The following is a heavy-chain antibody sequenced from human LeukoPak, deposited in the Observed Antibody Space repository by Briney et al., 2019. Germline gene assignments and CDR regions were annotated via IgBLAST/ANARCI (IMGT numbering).Heavy chain of an antibody. CDR2: ISSSSSTI. V-gene: IGHV3-48*02. CDR1: VITFSSYC. J-gene: IGHJ3*02. Sequence: GACLRLSWAASVITFSSYCVNWVRQAPWKGLEWVSYISSSSSTIYYADSVKGRFTISRDNAKNSLYLQMDSLRDEDTAVYYSARNRHYAFDIWGRGTMVTVSS. CDR3: ARNRHYAFDI.